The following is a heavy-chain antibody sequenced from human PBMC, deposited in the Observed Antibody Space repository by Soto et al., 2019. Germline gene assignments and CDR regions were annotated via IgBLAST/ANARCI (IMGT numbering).Heavy chain of an antibody. Sequence: QVQLQQWGAGLLKPSETLSLTCAVYGGSFSGYYWSWIRQPPGKGLEWIGEINHSGGTNYNPSLKSRVPISVDTSKNQFSLKLSSVTAADTAVYYCARGGGGKAAAGRRWFDPWGQGTLVTVSS. CDR1: GGSFSGYY. V-gene: IGHV4-34*01. CDR2: INHSGGT. J-gene: IGHJ5*02. D-gene: IGHD6-13*01. CDR3: ARGGGGKAAAGRRWFDP.